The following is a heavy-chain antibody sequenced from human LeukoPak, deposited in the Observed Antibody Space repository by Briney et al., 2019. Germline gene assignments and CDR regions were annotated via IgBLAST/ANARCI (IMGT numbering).Heavy chain of an antibody. CDR2: ISNTGERT. D-gene: IGHD2-21*02. J-gene: IGHJ4*02. CDR3: VKSREASIWYSLGDY. V-gene: IGHV3-23*01. Sequence: GGSLRLSCAASGFTFSNAWMTWVRQAPGKGLEWVSSISNTGERTYYADSVKGRFTILRDNSKNTVFLEMNTLRADDTALYHCVKSREASIWYSLGDYWGQGSLVTGS. CDR1: GFTFSNAW.